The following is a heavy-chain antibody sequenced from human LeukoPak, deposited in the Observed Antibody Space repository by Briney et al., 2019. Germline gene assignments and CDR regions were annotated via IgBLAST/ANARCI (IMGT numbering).Heavy chain of an antibody. J-gene: IGHJ3*02. CDR2: ISAYNGNT. Sequence: ASVTVSFKGSGYTFTNYGISWVRQAPGQGLEGVGWISAYNGNTNYAQNLQDRVTMTTDASTSTAYMELRSLRSDDPAVYYCARVLIVGATTAFDIWGQGTMVAVSS. CDR3: ARVLIVGATTAFDI. V-gene: IGHV1-18*01. CDR1: GYTFTNYG. D-gene: IGHD1-26*01.